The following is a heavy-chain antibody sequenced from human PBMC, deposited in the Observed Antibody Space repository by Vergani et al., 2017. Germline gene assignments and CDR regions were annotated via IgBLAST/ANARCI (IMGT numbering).Heavy chain of an antibody. CDR3: ARSHSVVVPPTEYYYMDV. J-gene: IGHJ6*03. CDR1: GYTFTSYG. D-gene: IGHD2-2*01. Sequence: QVQLVQSGAEVKKPGASVKVSCKASGYTFTSYGISWVRQAPGQGLEWIGWISAYNSNTNYAQKLQGRVTMTTDTSTSTAYMELRSLRSDDTAVYYCARSHSVVVPPTEYYYMDVWGKGTTVTVSS. V-gene: IGHV1-18*04. CDR2: ISAYNSNT.